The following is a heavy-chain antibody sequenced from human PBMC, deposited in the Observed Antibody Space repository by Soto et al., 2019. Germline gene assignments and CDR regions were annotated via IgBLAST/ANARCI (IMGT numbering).Heavy chain of an antibody. CDR2: INAGNGNT. D-gene: IGHD2-15*01. J-gene: IGHJ5*02. V-gene: IGHV1-3*01. CDR1: GYPFTKYA. Sequence: GSVKVCFKASGYPFTKYAMHWVRQAPGQRLEWIGWINAGNGNTKYSQKFQGRVTITRDTSASTAYMELSRLRSEDTAVYYCARGEGYCSGGSCYRWFDPWGQGTMVTVSS. CDR3: ARGEGYCSGGSCYRWFDP.